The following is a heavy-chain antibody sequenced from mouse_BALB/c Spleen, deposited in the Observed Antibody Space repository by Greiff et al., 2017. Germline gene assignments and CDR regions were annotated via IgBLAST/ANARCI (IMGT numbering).Heavy chain of an antibody. CDR3: TREGDYYCDY. V-gene: IGHV1-69*02. Sequence: VQLQQPGAELVRPGASVKLSCKASGYTFTSYRINWVKQRPGQGLEWIGNIYPSDSYTNYNQKFKDKATLTVDKSSSTAYMQLSSPTSEDSAVYYCTREGDYYCDYWGQGTTLTVSS. CDR1: GYTFTSYR. CDR2: IYPSDSYT. J-gene: IGHJ2*01.